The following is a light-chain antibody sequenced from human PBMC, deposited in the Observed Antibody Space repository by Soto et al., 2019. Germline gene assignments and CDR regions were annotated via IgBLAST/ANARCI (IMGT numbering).Light chain of an antibody. Sequence: EIVLTQSPGTLSLSPGERATLSCRASQSVSSAYLAWYQQKPGQAPRLLIYAASTRATGVPGRFSGSGSGTEFTLTISSLQSEDFAIYYCQQYNNWPRTFGQGTKVDIK. J-gene: IGKJ1*01. V-gene: IGKV3-15*01. CDR3: QQYNNWPRT. CDR1: QSVSSAY. CDR2: AAS.